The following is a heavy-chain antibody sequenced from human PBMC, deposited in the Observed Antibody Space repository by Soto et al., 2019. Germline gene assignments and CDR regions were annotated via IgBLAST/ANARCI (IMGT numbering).Heavy chain of an antibody. CDR2: ISSSSSTI. D-gene: IGHD3-22*01. J-gene: IGHJ3*02. Sequence: GGSLRLSCAASGFTFSSYSMNWVRQAPGKGLEWVSYISSSSSTIYYADSVKGRFTISRDNAKNSLYLQMNSLRDEDTAVYYCARGNRDTMIVVVIVPAFDIWGQGTMVTVSS. V-gene: IGHV3-48*02. CDR1: GFTFSSYS. CDR3: ARGNRDTMIVVVIVPAFDI.